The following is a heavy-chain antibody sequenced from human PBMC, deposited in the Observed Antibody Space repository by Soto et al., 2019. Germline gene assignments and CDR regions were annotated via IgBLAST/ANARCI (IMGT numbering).Heavy chain of an antibody. Sequence: QVQLVESGGGLVKPGGSLRLSCAASGFTFSDHSMSWIRQAPGKGLEWLAYITTLGTSIFYADSVKGRFTISRDNAKNSLSLEMDSLTADDTAIYYCASIDSSGGYSFVSWGQGTLLTVSS. CDR1: GFTFSDHS. V-gene: IGHV3-11*01. CDR2: ITTLGTSI. D-gene: IGHD6-19*01. CDR3: ASIDSSGGYSFVS. J-gene: IGHJ4*02.